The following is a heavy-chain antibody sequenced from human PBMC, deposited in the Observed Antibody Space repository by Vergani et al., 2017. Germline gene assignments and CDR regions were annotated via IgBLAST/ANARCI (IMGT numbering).Heavy chain of an antibody. J-gene: IGHJ4*02. D-gene: IGHD5-18*01. CDR1: GGSISSYY. V-gene: IGHV4-59*01. CDR3: ARGGIQLWHPDY. CDR2: IYYSGST. Sequence: QVQLQESGPGLVKPSETLSLTCPVSGGSISSYYWSWIRQPPGTGLEWIGYIYYSGSTNSNPSRKRRFTISVDTYKNQFSLKLSSVTAADTAVYYCARGGIQLWHPDYWGQGTLVTVSS.